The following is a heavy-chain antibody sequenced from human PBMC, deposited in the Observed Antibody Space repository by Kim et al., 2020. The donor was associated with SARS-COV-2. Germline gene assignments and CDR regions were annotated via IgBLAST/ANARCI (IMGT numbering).Heavy chain of an antibody. Sequence: TYLADSVRGRFTISRDNSKNTLYLQMTSLRAEDTAVYYCARDVGDYNGMNNWGQGTTVTVSS. CDR3: ARDVGDYNGMNN. CDR2: T. D-gene: IGHD3-10*01. J-gene: IGHJ6*02. V-gene: IGHV3-23*01.